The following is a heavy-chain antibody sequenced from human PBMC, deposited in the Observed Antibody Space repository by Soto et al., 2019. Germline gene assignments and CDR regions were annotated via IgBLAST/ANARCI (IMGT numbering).Heavy chain of an antibody. CDR1: GGSFSGYY. CDR2: INHSGST. J-gene: IGHJ6*02. CDR3: ARESLRFLEWLTYYGMDV. V-gene: IGHV4-34*01. Sequence: SETLSLTCAVYGGSFSGYYWSWIRQPPGKGLEWIGEINHSGSTNYNPSLKSRVTISVDTSKNQFSLKLSSVTAADTAVYYCARESLRFLEWLTYYGMDVWGQGTTVT. D-gene: IGHD3-3*01.